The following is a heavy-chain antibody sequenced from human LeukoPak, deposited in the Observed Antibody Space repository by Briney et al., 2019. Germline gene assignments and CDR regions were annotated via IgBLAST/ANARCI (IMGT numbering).Heavy chain of an antibody. CDR3: ARGTPSSWTTGYYYYYYMDV. Sequence: ASVKVSCKVSGYTLTELSMHWVRQAPGQGLEWMGIINPSGGSTSYAQKFQGRVTMTRDTSTSTVYMELSSLRSEDTAVYYCARGTPSSWTTGYYYYYYMDVWGKGTTVTVSS. D-gene: IGHD6-13*01. CDR1: GYTLTELS. CDR2: INPSGGST. V-gene: IGHV1-46*01. J-gene: IGHJ6*03.